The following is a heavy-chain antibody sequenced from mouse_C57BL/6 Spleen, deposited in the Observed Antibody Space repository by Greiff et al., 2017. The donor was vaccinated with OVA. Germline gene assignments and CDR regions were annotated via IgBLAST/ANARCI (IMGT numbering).Heavy chain of an antibody. CDR1: GFSLSTSGMG. Sequence: QVTLKECGPGILQSSQTLSLTCSFSGFSLSTSGMGVSWIRQPSGKGLEWLAHIYWDDDKRYNPSLKSRLTISKDTSRTQVFLKITSVDTADTATYYCARRGDYYLDYWGQGTTLTVSS. V-gene: IGHV8-12*01. CDR3: ARRGDYYLDY. CDR2: IYWDDDK. J-gene: IGHJ2*01.